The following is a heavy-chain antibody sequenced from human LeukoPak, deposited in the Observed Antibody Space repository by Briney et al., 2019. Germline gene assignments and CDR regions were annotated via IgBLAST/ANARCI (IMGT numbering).Heavy chain of an antibody. CDR1: GYTFTGYY. Sequence: EASVKVSCKASGYTFTGYYMHWVRQAPGQGLEWMGWINPNSGGTNYAQKFQGRVTMTRDTSISTAYMELSRLRSDDTAVYYCARAPYGGDLYYFDYWGQGTLVTVSS. CDR2: INPNSGGT. D-gene: IGHD4-23*01. V-gene: IGHV1-2*02. J-gene: IGHJ4*02. CDR3: ARAPYGGDLYYFDY.